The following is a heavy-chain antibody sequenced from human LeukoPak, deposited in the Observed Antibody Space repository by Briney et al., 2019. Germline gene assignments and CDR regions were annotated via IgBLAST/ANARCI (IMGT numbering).Heavy chain of an antibody. CDR1: GYSISSGYY. V-gene: IGHV4-38-2*02. D-gene: IGHD2-21*02. CDR3: ARDRVVVTAIPYYFDY. Sequence: SETLSLTCAVSGYSISSGYYWGWIRQPPGKGLEWIGSIYHSGSTYYNPSLKSRVTISVDTSKNPFSQKLSSVTAADTAVYYCARDRVVVTAIPYYFDYWGQGTLVTVSS. CDR2: IYHSGST. J-gene: IGHJ4*02.